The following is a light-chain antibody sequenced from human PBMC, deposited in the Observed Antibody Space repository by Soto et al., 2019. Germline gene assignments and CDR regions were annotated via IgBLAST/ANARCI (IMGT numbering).Light chain of an antibody. CDR1: QNINKW. Sequence: DIQMTQSPSTLSASVGDRVVITCRASQNINKWLAWYQQKPGKAPKFLIYDASTLETGAPSRFSGSGSGTEFTLTISSLQPEDFATYYCQQYFAYPLTFGGGTKV. CDR2: DAS. CDR3: QQYFAYPLT. J-gene: IGKJ4*01. V-gene: IGKV1-5*01.